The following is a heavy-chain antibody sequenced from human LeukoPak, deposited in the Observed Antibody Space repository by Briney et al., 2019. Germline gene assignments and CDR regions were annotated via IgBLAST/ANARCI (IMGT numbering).Heavy chain of an antibody. CDR1: GFTFSSYG. CDR2: IWYDGSNK. CDR3: ARWTDFVPAANYYGMDV. V-gene: IGHV3-33*01. J-gene: IGHJ6*02. Sequence: GGSLRLSCAASGFTFSSYGMHWVRQAPGKGLEWVAVIWYDGSNKYYADSVKGRFTISRDNSKNTLYLQMNSLRAEDTAVYYCARWTDFVPAANYYGMDVWGQGTTVTVSS. D-gene: IGHD2-2*01.